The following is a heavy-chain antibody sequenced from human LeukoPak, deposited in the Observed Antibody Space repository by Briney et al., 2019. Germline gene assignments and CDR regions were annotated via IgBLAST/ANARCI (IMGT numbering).Heavy chain of an antibody. CDR2: IYYSGST. CDR1: GGSISSGGYY. CDR3: ARDMTDWWFDP. D-gene: IGHD3-9*01. J-gene: IGHJ5*02. Sequence: SETLSLTCTVSGGSISSGGYYWSWIRQHPGKGLEWIGYIYYSGSTHYNPSLKSRVTISVDTSKNQFSLKLSSVTAADAAVYYCARDMTDWWFDPWGQGTLVTVSS. V-gene: IGHV4-31*03.